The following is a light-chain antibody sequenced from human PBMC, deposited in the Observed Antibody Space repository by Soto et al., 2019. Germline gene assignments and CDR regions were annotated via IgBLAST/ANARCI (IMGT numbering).Light chain of an antibody. J-gene: IGLJ2*01. V-gene: IGLV1-47*01. CDR1: SSNIGNNY. CDR2: RNS. CDR3: AAWDDSLSSVV. Sequence: QSVLTQPPSASGTPGQRVTLSCSGSSSNIGNNYVYWYQQRPGTAPKLLIYRNSQRPSGVPDRFSGSKSGTSASLAISGLRSEDEADYYCAAWDDSLSSVVFGGGTKLTVL.